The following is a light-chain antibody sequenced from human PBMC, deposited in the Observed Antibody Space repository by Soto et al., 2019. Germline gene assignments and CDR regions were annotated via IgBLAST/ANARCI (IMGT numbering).Light chain of an antibody. J-gene: IGKJ4*01. V-gene: IGKV3-15*01. Sequence: EIVMTECPATLSVCPGERATLSCRASQSVSINVAWYQQKPGQAPRLLIFGASTRATGIPARFSGSGSWAEFTLTISSLQSEDLAVHSSEQYNNWPLTFGGGTKVDIK. CDR3: EQYNNWPLT. CDR1: QSVSIN. CDR2: GAS.